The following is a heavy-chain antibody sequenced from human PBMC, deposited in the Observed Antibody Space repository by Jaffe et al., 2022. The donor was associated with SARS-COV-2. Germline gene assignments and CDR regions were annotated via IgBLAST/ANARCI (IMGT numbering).Heavy chain of an antibody. Sequence: EVQLVESGGGLVQPGGSLRLSCAASGFTFSSYWMSWVRQAPGKGLEWVANIKQDGSEKYYVDSVKGRFTISRDNAKNSLYLQMNSLRAEDTAVYYCARADYYYDSSRPFDYWGQGTLVTVSS. D-gene: IGHD3-22*01. CDR2: IKQDGSEK. J-gene: IGHJ4*02. CDR3: ARADYYYDSSRPFDY. CDR1: GFTFSSYW. V-gene: IGHV3-7*01.